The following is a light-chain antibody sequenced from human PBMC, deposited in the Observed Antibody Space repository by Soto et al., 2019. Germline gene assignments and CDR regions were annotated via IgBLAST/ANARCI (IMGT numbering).Light chain of an antibody. Sequence: DIQMTQSPSSLSASVGDRVTITCQASQDINNYLNWYQQKPGKAPKLLIYDASNFETGVPSRFSGSGSGTDFTFTISSLQPEDIETYYCLQYENLPYTFGPGPKVDI. V-gene: IGKV1-33*01. J-gene: IGKJ2*01. CDR3: LQYENLPYT. CDR2: DAS. CDR1: QDINNY.